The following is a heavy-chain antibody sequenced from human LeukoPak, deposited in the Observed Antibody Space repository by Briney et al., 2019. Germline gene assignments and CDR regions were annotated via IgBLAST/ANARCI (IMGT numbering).Heavy chain of an antibody. Sequence: PSETLSLTCTVSGGSISSYYWSWIRQPPGKGLEWTGYIYYSGSTNYNPSLKSRVTISVDTSKNQFSLKLSSVTAADTAVYYCARYWVSLQDAFDIWGQGTMVTVSS. D-gene: IGHD2-8*02. CDR2: IYYSGST. J-gene: IGHJ3*02. V-gene: IGHV4-59*08. CDR3: ARYWVSLQDAFDI. CDR1: GGSISSYY.